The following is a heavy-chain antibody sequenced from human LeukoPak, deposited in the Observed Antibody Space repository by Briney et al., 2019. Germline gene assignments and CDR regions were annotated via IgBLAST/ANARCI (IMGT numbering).Heavy chain of an antibody. CDR2: IKTDGSEK. CDR3: ARDYTGYFP. CDR1: GFTFSSYW. Sequence: GGSLRLSCEASGFTFSSYWMSWVRQAPGKGLEWVANIKTDGSEKYYVDSVKGRSTISRDNAKNSLYLQMNNLRAEDTAVYYCARDYTGYFPWGQGTLVIVSS. D-gene: IGHD3-9*01. V-gene: IGHV3-7*03. J-gene: IGHJ5*02.